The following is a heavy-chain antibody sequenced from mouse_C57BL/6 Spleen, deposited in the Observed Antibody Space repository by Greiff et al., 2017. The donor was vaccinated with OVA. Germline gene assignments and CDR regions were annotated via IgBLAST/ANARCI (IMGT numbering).Heavy chain of an antibody. D-gene: IGHD1-1*01. CDR2: IDPEDGET. CDR1: GFNIKDYY. V-gene: IGHV14-2*01. CDR3: ARSGGIITTVVARDYFDY. J-gene: IGHJ2*01. Sequence: VQLKQSGAELVKPGASVKLSCTASGFNIKDYYMHWVKQRTEQGLEWIGRIDPEDGETKYAPKFQGKATITADPSSNTAYLQLSSLTSEDTAVYYCARSGGIITTVVARDYFDYWGQGTTLTVSS.